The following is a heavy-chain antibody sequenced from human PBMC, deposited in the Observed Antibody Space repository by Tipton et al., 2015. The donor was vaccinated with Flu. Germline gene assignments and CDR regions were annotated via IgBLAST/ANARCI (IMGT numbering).Heavy chain of an antibody. CDR2: ISWNSGSI. CDR1: GFTFDDYA. D-gene: IGHD2-2*01. CDR3: AKEGSLGYCSSTSCPIDY. Sequence: CAASGFTFDDYAMHWVRQAPGKGLEWVSGISWNSGSIGYADSVKGRFTISRDNAKNSLYLQMNSLRAEDTALYYCAKEGSLGYCSSTSCPIDYWGQGTLVTVSS. V-gene: IGHV3-9*01. J-gene: IGHJ4*02.